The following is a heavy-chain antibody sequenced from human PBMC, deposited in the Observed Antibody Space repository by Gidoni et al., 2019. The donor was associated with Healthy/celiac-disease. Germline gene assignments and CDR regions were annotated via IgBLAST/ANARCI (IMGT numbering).Heavy chain of an antibody. CDR1: GGTFSSYA. D-gene: IGHD3-22*01. J-gene: IGHJ1*01. Sequence: QVQLVQSGAEVKKPGSSVKVSCKASGGTFSSYAISWVRQAPGQGLEWMGGIIPIFGTANYAQKFQGRVTITADDSTSTAYMELSSLRSEDTAVYYCARAYYYDSSGYYIVNYFQHWGQGTLVTVSS. V-gene: IGHV1-69*01. CDR2: IIPIFGTA. CDR3: ARAYYYDSSGYYIVNYFQH.